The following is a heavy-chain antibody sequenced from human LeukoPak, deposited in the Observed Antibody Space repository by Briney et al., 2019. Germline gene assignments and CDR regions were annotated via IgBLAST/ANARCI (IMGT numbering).Heavy chain of an antibody. CDR3: ARVDPGTYYYGMDV. V-gene: IGHV4-39*07. CDR2: IYYSGST. J-gene: IGHJ6*02. Sequence: PSETQSLTCTVSGGSISSSSYYWGWIRQPPGKGLEWIGSIYYSGSTYYNPSLKSRLTISVDTSKNQVSMKLSSVTAADTAVYYCARVDPGTYYYGMDVWGQGPTLTVSS. CDR1: GGSISSSSYY. D-gene: IGHD3/OR15-3a*01.